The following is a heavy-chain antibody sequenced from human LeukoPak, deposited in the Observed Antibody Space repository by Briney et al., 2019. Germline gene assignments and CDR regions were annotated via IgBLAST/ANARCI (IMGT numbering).Heavy chain of an antibody. CDR2: TYHRSRWYN. V-gene: IGHV6-1*01. J-gene: IGHJ4*02. CDR1: GDSVSSNSAT. Sequence: SQTLSLTCAISGDSVSSNSATWNWIRASPSRGLEWLGRTYHRSRWYNDYAVSVKSRIIINPDTSENQFSLQLNSVTPEDTAVYYCASTQSYFQYWGQGILVTVSS. CDR3: ASTQSYFQY. D-gene: IGHD2-15*01.